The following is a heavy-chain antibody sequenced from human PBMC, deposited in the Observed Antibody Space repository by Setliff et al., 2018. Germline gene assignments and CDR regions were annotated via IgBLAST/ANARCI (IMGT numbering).Heavy chain of an antibody. V-gene: IGHV3-48*04. D-gene: IGHD5-18*01. CDR3: AREGVDTRSSTDYRYYMDV. CDR2: ISSSGSTI. Sequence: HPGGSLRLSCAASGFTFSSYSVSWVRQAPGKGLEWVSYISSSGSTIYYADSVKGRFTISRDNAKNSLYLQMNSLRAEDTAVYYCAREGVDTRSSTDYRYYMDVWGKGTTVTVSS. CDR1: GFTFSSYS. J-gene: IGHJ6*03.